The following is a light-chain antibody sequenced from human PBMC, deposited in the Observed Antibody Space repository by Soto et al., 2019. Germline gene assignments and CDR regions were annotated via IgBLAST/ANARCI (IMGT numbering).Light chain of an antibody. Sequence: EIVLTQSPATRPLSPGERATLSCRASQSVSSYLAWYPQKPGQAPRLLIYDASHRDTGIPAGFSGSGAGTECTRTISSLEHEDFAVDYCQQRSNWTKTFGQGTKVDIK. J-gene: IGKJ1*01. CDR2: DAS. CDR1: QSVSSY. V-gene: IGKV3-11*01. CDR3: QQRSNWTKT.